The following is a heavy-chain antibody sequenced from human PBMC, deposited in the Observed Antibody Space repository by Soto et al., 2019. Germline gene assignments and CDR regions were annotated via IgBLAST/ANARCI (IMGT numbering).Heavy chain of an antibody. V-gene: IGHV1-2*04. CDR2: INPNSGGT. J-gene: IGHJ6*02. Sequence: ASVKDSCKASGYTFTGYYMHWVRQAPGQGLEWMGWINPNSGGTNYAQKFQGWVTMTRDTSISTAYMELSRLRSDDTAVYYCARDRVGAIWDYYYGMDVWGQGTTVTVS. CDR3: ARDRVGAIWDYYYGMDV. CDR1: GYTFTGYY. D-gene: IGHD1-26*01.